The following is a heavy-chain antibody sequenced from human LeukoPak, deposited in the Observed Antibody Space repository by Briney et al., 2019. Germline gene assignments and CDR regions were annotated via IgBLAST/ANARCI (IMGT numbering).Heavy chain of an antibody. D-gene: IGHD3-22*01. J-gene: IGHJ4*02. Sequence: GGSLRLSCTVSGFTVSTNSMSWVRQTPGKGLEWVSFIYSGGSTHYSDSVKGRFTISRDNSKNILYLQMNSLRAEDTAVYYCARRAGDYSHPYDYWGQGTLVTVSS. V-gene: IGHV3-53*01. CDR3: ARRAGDYSHPYDY. CDR1: GFTVSTNS. CDR2: IYSGGST.